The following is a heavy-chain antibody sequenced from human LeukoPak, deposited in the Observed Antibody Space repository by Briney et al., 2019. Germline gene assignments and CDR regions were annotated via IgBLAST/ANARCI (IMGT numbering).Heavy chain of an antibody. Sequence: GGSLRLSCAASGFTFSGYAMSWVRQAPGKGLEWVSAVSGSGGSTYYADSVKGRFTISRDNSKNTLYLQLNSLRAEDTDIYYCAKGRYNYDYWGQGTLVTVSS. CDR3: AKGRYNYDY. D-gene: IGHD5-18*01. CDR1: GFTFSGYA. J-gene: IGHJ4*02. V-gene: IGHV3-23*01. CDR2: VSGSGGST.